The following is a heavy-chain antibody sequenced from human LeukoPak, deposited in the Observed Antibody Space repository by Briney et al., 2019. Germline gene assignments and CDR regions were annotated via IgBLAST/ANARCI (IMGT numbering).Heavy chain of an antibody. D-gene: IGHD6-13*01. CDR2: ISDSSSTI. Sequence: PGGSLRLSCAASGFTFSRYRMHWVRQAPGKGLEWVSYISDSSSTIKYADSVKARFTISRDNAKNSLYLQMNSLKAEDTAVYYCASAGYSSSWHPHDYWGQGTLVIVSS. CDR3: ASAGYSSSWHPHDY. J-gene: IGHJ4*02. V-gene: IGHV3-48*01. CDR1: GFTFSRYR.